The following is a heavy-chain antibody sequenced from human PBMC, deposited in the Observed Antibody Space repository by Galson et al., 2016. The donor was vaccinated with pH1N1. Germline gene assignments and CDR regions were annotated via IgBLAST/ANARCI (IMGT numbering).Heavy chain of an antibody. V-gene: IGHV1-69*13. Sequence: SVKVSCKASGGTFSSYAISWVRQAPGQGLEWMGRIIPIFGTSNYAQKFQGRVTITADESTSTAYMELSSLRSEDTAVYYCARGGYGDYTDYMDVWGKGTTVTVPS. CDR1: GGTFSSYA. CDR2: IIPIFGTS. J-gene: IGHJ6*03. CDR3: ARGGYGDYTDYMDV. D-gene: IGHD4-17*01.